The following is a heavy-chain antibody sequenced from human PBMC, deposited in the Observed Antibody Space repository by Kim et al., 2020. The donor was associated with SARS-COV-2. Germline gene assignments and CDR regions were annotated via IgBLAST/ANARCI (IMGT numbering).Heavy chain of an antibody. V-gene: IGHV1-2*06. Sequence: ASVKVSCKASGYTFTGYYMHWVRQAPGQGLEWMGRINPNSGGTNYAQKFQGRVTMTRDTSISTAYMELSRLRSDDTAVYYCAREAPYSNPVDYWGQGTLVTVSS. CDR1: GYTFTGYY. D-gene: IGHD4-4*01. J-gene: IGHJ4*02. CDR3: AREAPYSNPVDY. CDR2: INPNSGGT.